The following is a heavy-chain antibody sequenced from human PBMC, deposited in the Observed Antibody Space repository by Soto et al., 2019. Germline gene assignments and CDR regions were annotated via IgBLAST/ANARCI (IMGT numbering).Heavy chain of an antibody. J-gene: IGHJ5*02. CDR1: GGTFSTYT. CDR2: IIPIFGTP. Sequence: QVQLVQSGAEVKKPGSSVKVSCKASGGTFSTYTFSWVRQAPGQGLEWVGRIIPIFGTPYYSQKFQGRVTITADKSTSTVYRELSSLRSADPAVYFCSRGLECRGYCLDKPTGCAPWGQGTLVTVS. V-gene: IGHV1-69*06. CDR3: SRGLECRGYCLDKPTGCAP. D-gene: IGHD2-15*01.